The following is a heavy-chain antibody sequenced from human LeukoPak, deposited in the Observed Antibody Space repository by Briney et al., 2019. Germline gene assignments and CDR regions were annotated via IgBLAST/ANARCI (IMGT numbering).Heavy chain of an antibody. Sequence: GGSLRLSCAASGFTFSDYYMSWIRQAPGKGLEWVAVIWYDGSNKYYTDSVKGRFAISRDNSKNTLYLQMNSLRVEDTAVYYCARVGSDRNVFDIWGQGTMVTVSS. CDR1: GFTFSDYY. V-gene: IGHV3-33*08. CDR2: IWYDGSNK. J-gene: IGHJ3*02. D-gene: IGHD1-14*01. CDR3: ARVGSDRNVFDI.